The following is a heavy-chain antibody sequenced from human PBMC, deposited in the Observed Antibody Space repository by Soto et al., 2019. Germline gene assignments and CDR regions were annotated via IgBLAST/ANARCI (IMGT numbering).Heavy chain of an antibody. CDR2: IYYSGST. Sequence: SETLSLTCTVSGGSISSSSYYWGWIRQPPGKGLEWIGSIYYSGSTYYNPSLKSRVTLSVETSKNQFSLKLSSVTAADTAVYYCASPSIEGIVVVPAAMNAFDIWGQGTMVTVSS. CDR1: GGSISSSSYY. V-gene: IGHV4-39*01. D-gene: IGHD2-2*01. CDR3: ASPSIEGIVVVPAAMNAFDI. J-gene: IGHJ3*02.